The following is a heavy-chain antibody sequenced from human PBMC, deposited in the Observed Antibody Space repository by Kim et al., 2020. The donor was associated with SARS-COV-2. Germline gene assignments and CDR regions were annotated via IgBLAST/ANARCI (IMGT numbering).Heavy chain of an antibody. D-gene: IGHD3-22*01. Sequence: LKSRVTISVDTSKNQFSLKRSSVTAADTAVYYCARAPYDSSGYYQGPFDYWGQGTLVTVSS. V-gene: IGHV4-39*01. CDR3: ARAPYDSSGYYQGPFDY. J-gene: IGHJ4*02.